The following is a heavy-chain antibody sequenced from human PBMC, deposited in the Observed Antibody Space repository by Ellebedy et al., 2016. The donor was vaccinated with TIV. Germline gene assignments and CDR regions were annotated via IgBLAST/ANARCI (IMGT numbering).Heavy chain of an antibody. Sequence: GESLKISXKASGNSFTNRWIAWVRQMPGKGLEWMGIIYTGDSDTRYSPSFQGHVTFSVDESINTAYLQWSSLKASDTAMYYCASGVVAAGSYGMDVWGQGTTVTVSS. D-gene: IGHD2-15*01. CDR2: IYTGDSDT. CDR1: GNSFTNRW. V-gene: IGHV5-51*01. J-gene: IGHJ6*02. CDR3: ASGVVAAGSYGMDV.